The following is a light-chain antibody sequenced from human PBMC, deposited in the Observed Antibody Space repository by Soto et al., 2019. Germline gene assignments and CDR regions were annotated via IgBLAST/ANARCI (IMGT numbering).Light chain of an antibody. V-gene: IGLV2-14*01. Sequence: QSVLTQPASVSGSPGQSITISCTGTSSDVGAYNYVSWFQQHPGKAPKLMIYEVSNRPSGISSRFSGSKSGNTASLTISGLQAEDDAEYYCSSYTSTSTLVFGGGTKLTVL. J-gene: IGLJ2*01. CDR1: SSDVGAYNY. CDR2: EVS. CDR3: SSYTSTSTLV.